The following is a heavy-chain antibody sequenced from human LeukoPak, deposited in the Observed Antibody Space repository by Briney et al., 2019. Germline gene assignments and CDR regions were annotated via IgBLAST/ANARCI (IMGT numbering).Heavy chain of an antibody. J-gene: IGHJ4*02. Sequence: GASVKVSCKASGYTFTGYYMHWVRQAPGQGLEWMGWINPNSGGTNYAQKFQGRVTMTRNTSISTAYMELSSLRSEDTAVYYCARAADSLWFGELLYFDYWGQGTLVTVSS. D-gene: IGHD3-10*01. V-gene: IGHV1-2*02. CDR3: ARAADSLWFGELLYFDY. CDR1: GYTFTGYY. CDR2: INPNSGGT.